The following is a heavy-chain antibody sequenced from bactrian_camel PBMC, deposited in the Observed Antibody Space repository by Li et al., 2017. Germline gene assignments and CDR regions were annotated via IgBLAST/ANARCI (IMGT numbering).Heavy chain of an antibody. CDR1: GFVYTGYC. D-gene: IGHD3*01. V-gene: IGHV3S26*01. CDR2: IIRNDDRT. Sequence: QLVESGGGSVQAGGPLRLSCARSGFVYTGYCISWFRQAPGKEREGVAIIRNDDRTTYADFVEGRFTISQDNDKNALYLQMNNLKPEDSAVYYCAAQFYRESYQGDYCRFVASDFINWGQGTQVTV. CDR3: AAQFYRESYQGDYCRFVASDFIN. J-gene: IGHJ4*01.